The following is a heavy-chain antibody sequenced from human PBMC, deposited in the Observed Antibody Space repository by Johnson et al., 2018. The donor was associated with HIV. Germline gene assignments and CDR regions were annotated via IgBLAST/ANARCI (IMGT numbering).Heavy chain of an antibody. CDR2: ISFDGNLK. CDR1: GFTFDDYG. CDR3: ARGGEKGAFDI. V-gene: IGHV3-33*08. J-gene: IGHJ3*02. Sequence: QVQLVESGGGVVRPGGSLRLSCAASGFTFDDYGLSWVRQAPGKGPEWVAVISFDGNLKKYADSVKGRFTISRDNSKNTLYLQMNSLRAEDTAVYYCARGGEKGAFDIWGQGTMVTVSS. D-gene: IGHD7-27*01.